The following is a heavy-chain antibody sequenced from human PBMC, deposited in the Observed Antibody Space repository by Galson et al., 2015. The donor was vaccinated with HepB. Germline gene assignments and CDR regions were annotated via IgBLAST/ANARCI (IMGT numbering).Heavy chain of an antibody. CDR1: GFTFSSYA. CDR3: ARDPLSVGVLDY. J-gene: IGHJ4*02. V-gene: IGHV3-30-3*01. CDR2: ISHDESNK. D-gene: IGHD3-16*01. Sequence: SLRLSCAASGFTFSSYAMHWVRQAPGKGLEWVAVISHDESNKYYADNVKGRFTISRDKSTNTLYLQMNSLRVEDTAVYYCARDPLSVGVLDYWGQGTLVTVSS.